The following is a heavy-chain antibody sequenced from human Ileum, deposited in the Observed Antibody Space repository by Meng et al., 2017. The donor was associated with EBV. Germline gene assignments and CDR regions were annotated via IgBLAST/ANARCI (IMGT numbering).Heavy chain of an antibody. CDR1: GGSMSSTNW. V-gene: IGHV4-4*02. Sequence: VRLRRSGPGLGKPWGTLSLTCAVSGGSMSSTNWWSWVRQPPGKGLEWIGEIYHSGSTNYNPSLKSRVSISVDKSKNQFSLKLSSVPAADTAVYYCARADKVRFDYWGQGTLVTVSS. CDR2: IYHSGST. J-gene: IGHJ4*02. CDR3: ARADKVRFDY.